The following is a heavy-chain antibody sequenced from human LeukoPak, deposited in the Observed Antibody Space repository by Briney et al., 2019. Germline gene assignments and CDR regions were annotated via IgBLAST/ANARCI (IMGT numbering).Heavy chain of an antibody. CDR1: GYRFTNYW. CDR2: IYPGDSDT. D-gene: IGHD3-9*01. Sequence: GESLKISCKGSGYRFTNYWIGWVRQMPGKGLEWMGIIYPGDSDTRYSPSFQGQVTISADKSISTAYLQWSSLKASDTAMYYCARHTKGPYYDILTGYFTNHWFDPWGQGTLVTVSS. V-gene: IGHV5-51*01. CDR3: ARHTKGPYYDILTGYFTNHWFDP. J-gene: IGHJ5*02.